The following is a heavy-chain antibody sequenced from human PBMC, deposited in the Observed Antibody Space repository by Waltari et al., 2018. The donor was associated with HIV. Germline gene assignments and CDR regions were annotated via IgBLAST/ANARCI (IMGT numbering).Heavy chain of an antibody. V-gene: IGHV4-39*01. CDR2: VYSGGNT. D-gene: IGHD3-16*01. CDR3: ARHSGPYVHFFDL. CDR1: GVPLTSKNYY. J-gene: IGHJ2*01. Sequence: QLQESGPALVKPSETLSLSCSVSGVPLTSKNYYWGWVRQSPGKRLELIASVYSGGNTYNNPSLKSRLSLSRDTSKNRRSLNVTSVTAADTAVYYCARHSGPYVHFFDLWGRGTLVTVTS.